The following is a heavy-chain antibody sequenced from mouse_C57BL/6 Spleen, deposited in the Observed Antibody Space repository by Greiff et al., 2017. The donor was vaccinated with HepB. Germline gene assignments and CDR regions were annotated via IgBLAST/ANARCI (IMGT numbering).Heavy chain of an antibody. J-gene: IGHJ1*03. V-gene: IGHV1-19*01. CDR3: ARSNYGSSYWYFDV. CDR1: GYTFTDYY. D-gene: IGHD1-1*01. Sequence: EVQVVESGPVLVKPGASVKMSCKASGYTFTDYYMNWVKQSHGKSLEWIGVINPYNGGTSYNQKFKGKATLTVDKSSSTAYMELNSLTSEDSAVYYCARSNYGSSYWYFDVWGTGTTVTVSS. CDR2: INPYNGGT.